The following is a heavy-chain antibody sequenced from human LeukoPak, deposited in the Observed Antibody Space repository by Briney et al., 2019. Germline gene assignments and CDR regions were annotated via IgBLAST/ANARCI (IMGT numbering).Heavy chain of an antibody. J-gene: IGHJ4*02. CDR2: IIPIFGTA. CDR1: GGTFSSYA. Sequence: SVKVSCKASGGTFSSYAISWVRQAPGQGLEWMGGIIPIFGTANYAQKFQGRVTITADESTSTAYMELSSLRSEDTAVYYCARGGAYYDILTGYYTLDCWGQGTLVTVFS. D-gene: IGHD3-9*01. CDR3: ARGGAYYDILTGYYTLDC. V-gene: IGHV1-69*13.